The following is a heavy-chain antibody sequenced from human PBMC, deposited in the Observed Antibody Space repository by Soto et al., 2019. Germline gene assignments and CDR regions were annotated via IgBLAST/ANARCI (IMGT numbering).Heavy chain of an antibody. Sequence: GESLKISCKGSGYSFTNYWIAWVRQMPGKGLEWMGIIWPSDSDARYSPSFQGQVTISADMSISTAYLQWSSLKASDTAMFYCARRTDTHGYYWFDPWGQGTLVTVSS. V-gene: IGHV5-51*01. CDR1: GYSFTNYW. CDR3: ARRTDTHGYYWFDP. CDR2: IWPSDSDA. D-gene: IGHD3-22*01. J-gene: IGHJ5*02.